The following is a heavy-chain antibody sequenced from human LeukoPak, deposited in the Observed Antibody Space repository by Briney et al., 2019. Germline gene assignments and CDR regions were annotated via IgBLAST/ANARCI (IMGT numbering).Heavy chain of an antibody. D-gene: IGHD5-18*01. Sequence: SETLSLTCTVSGGSISSSSYYWGWIRQPPGKGLEWIGSIYYSGSTYYNPSLKSRVTISVDTSKNQFSLKLSSVTAADTAVYYCARGEEDGYSYGYRFDYWGQGTLVTVSS. CDR1: GGSISSSSYY. CDR3: ARGEEDGYSYGYRFDY. V-gene: IGHV4-39*07. CDR2: IYYSGST. J-gene: IGHJ4*02.